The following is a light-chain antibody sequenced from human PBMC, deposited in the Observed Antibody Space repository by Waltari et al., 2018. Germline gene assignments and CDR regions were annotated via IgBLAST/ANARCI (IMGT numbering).Light chain of an antibody. J-gene: IGLJ1*01. CDR3: SSYTSSSTRV. V-gene: IGLV2-14*03. CDR1: SSDVGGYNY. CDR2: DVS. Sequence: QSALTQPAPVSGSPGQSITIPCTGTSSDVGGYNYASWYQQHPGKSPKLMIYDVSNRPSGVSNRFSGSKSGNTASLTISGLQAEDEADYYCSSYTSSSTRVFGTGTKVTVL.